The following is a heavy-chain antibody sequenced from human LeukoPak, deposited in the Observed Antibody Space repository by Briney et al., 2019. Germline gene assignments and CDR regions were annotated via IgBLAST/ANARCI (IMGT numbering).Heavy chain of an antibody. Sequence: SETLSLTRTVSGGSISSYYWSWIRQPPGKGLEWIGYIYYSGSTNYKPSLKSRVTISVDTSKNQFSLKLSSVTAADTAVYYCAQEGYSYGYLWGQGTMVTVSS. D-gene: IGHD5-18*01. CDR2: IYYSGST. CDR3: AQEGYSYGYL. J-gene: IGHJ3*01. CDR1: GGSISSYY. V-gene: IGHV4-59*12.